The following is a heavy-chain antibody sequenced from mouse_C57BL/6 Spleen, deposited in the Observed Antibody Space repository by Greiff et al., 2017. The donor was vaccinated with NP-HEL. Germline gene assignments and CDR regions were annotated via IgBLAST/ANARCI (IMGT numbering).Heavy chain of an antibody. CDR2: IDPENGDT. CDR1: GFNIKDDY. CDR3: TTDYGSNYYAMDY. V-gene: IGHV14-4*01. J-gene: IGHJ4*01. D-gene: IGHD1-1*01. Sequence: EVQLQQSGAELVRPGASVKLSCTASGFNIKDDYMHWVKQRPEQGLEWIGWIDPENGDTEYASKFQGKATITADTSSNTAYLQLSSLTSEDTAVYYCTTDYGSNYYAMDYWGQGTSVTVSS.